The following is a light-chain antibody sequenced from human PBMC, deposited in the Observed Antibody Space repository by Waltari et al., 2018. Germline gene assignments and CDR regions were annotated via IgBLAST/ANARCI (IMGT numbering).Light chain of an antibody. V-gene: IGKV1-5*03. CDR3: QQYNSAPRT. CDR1: QDISSW. J-gene: IGKJ1*01. CDR2: KAS. Sequence: DIQMTQSPSALPASVGDRVTITCRASQDISSWVAWYQQKPGKAPNLLIYKASSLQSGVPSSFIGSGSGTDFTLTISILQPEDFATYYCQQYNSAPRTFGQGTKVEIK.